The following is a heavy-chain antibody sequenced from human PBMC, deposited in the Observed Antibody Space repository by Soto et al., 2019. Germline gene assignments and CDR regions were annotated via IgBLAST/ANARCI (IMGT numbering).Heavy chain of an antibody. V-gene: IGHV1-2*04. CDR3: AKAKISTVIPRCYH. D-gene: IGHD4-17*01. CDR1: GYTFTGYY. J-gene: IGHJ5*02. CDR2: INPNSGGT. Sequence: ASVKVSXKASGYTFTGYYMHWVRQAPGQGLEWMGWINPNSGGTNYAQKFQGWVTMTRDTSISTAYMEMSRLRSDDTAVYYCAKAKISTVIPRCYHWGQGTLVTVSS.